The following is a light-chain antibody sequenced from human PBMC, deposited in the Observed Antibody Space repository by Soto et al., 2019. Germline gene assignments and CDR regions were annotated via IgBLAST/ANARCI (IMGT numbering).Light chain of an antibody. J-gene: IGKJ5*01. CDR2: LGS. V-gene: IGKV2-28*01. CDR3: MQALQTLAIT. Sequence: DIVMTQSPLSLPVTPGEPASISCRSSQSLLHSNGYNYLDWYLQKPGQSPQLLIYLGSNRASGGPDRVSGSGAGTDFTLKISRVESVDVGVYYCMQALQTLAITFGQGTRLEIK. CDR1: QSLLHSNGYNY.